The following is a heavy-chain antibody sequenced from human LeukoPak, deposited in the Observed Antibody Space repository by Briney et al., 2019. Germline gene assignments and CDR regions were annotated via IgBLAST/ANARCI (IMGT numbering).Heavy chain of an antibody. D-gene: IGHD6-13*01. CDR1: GDSVSSNSAA. CDR2: TYYRSKWFN. J-gene: IGHJ4*02. V-gene: IGHV6-1*01. CDR3: AREPEGGSSWYYFDY. Sequence: SQTLSLTCAISGDSVSSNSAAWNWIRQFPSRGLEWLGRTYYRSKWFNDHAISVKSRLTINPDTSKNQFSLQLNSVTPEDTAVYYCAREPEGGSSWYYFDYWGQGTLVTVSS.